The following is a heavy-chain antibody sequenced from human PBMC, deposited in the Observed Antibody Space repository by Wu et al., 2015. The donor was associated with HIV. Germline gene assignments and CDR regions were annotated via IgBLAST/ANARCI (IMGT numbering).Heavy chain of an antibody. CDR3: ARGPRVLRYFEWQHFDL. J-gene: IGHJ2*01. CDR1: GGSFSGYY. D-gene: IGHD3-9*01. Sequence: QVQLQQWGAGLLKPSETLSLTCAVYGGSFSGYYWSWIRQPPGKGLEWIGEINHSGSTNYNPSLKSRVTISVDTSKNQFSLKLSSVTAADTAVYYCARGPRVLRYFEWQHFDLWGRGTLVTVSS. CDR2: INHSGST. V-gene: IGHV4-34*01.